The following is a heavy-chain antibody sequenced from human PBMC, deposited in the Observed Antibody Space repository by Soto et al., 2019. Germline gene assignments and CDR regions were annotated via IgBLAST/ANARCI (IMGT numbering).Heavy chain of an antibody. V-gene: IGHV1-46*03. CDR2: INPSGGST. J-gene: IGHJ3*02. CDR1: GYTFTSYY. CDR3: DREEESPPDAFDI. Sequence: ASVKVSCKASGYTFTSYYMHWVRQAPGQGLEWMGIINPSGGSTSYAQKFQGRVTMTRDTSTSTVYMELSSLRSEDTAVYYCDREEESPPDAFDIWGQGTMVTVSS.